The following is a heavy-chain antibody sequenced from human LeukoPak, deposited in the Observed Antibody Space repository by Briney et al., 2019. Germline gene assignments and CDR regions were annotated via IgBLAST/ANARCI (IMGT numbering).Heavy chain of an antibody. CDR3: ARDRVEGAADY. Sequence: GGSLRLSCAASGFTFSRYWMSWVRQAPGKGLEWVANIKQDGNEKYYVDSVKGRFTISRDNANNSLYLQMNSLRVEDTAVYYCARDRVEGAADYWGQGILVTVSS. CDR2: IKQDGNEK. D-gene: IGHD1-26*01. V-gene: IGHV3-7*01. J-gene: IGHJ4*02. CDR1: GFTFSRYW.